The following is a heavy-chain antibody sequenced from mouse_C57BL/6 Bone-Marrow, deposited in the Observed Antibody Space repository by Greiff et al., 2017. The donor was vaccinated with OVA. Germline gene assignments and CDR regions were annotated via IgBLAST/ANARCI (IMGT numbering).Heavy chain of an antibody. Sequence: QVQLQQPGAELVKPGASVKMSCKASGYTFTSYWITWVKQRPGQGLEWIGDIYPGSGSTNYNEKFKSKATLTVDTSSSTASMQLSSLTSEDSAVYYCAKRYYGSIWDFDVWGTGTTVTVSS. D-gene: IGHD1-1*01. CDR2: IYPGSGST. J-gene: IGHJ1*03. V-gene: IGHV1-55*01. CDR1: GYTFTSYW. CDR3: AKRYYGSIWDFDV.